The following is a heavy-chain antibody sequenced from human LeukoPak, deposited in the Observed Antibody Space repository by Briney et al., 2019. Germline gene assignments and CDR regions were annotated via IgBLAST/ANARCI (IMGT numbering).Heavy chain of an antibody. D-gene: IGHD3-9*01. Sequence: GGSLRLSCAASGFTVSSNYMSWVRQAPGKGLEWVSVIYSGGSTYYADSVKGRFTISRDNSKNTLYLQMNSLRAEGTAVYYCARGINYDTLTGYSISDYWGQGTLVTVSS. CDR1: GFTVSSNY. CDR3: ARGINYDTLTGYSISDY. J-gene: IGHJ4*02. CDR2: IYSGGST. V-gene: IGHV3-53*01.